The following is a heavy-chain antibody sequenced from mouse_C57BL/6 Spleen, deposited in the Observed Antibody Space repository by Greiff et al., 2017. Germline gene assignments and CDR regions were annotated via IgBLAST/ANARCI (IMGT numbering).Heavy chain of an antibody. D-gene: IGHD2-3*01. J-gene: IGHJ4*01. CDR1: GFTFTSYW. CDR3: GRAGDGYPYNAMDY. V-gene: IGHV1-72*01. CDR2: IDPNSGGT. Sequence: QVQLQQPGAELVKPGASVKLSCKASGFTFTSYWMHWVKQRPGRGLEWIGRIDPNSGGTKYNEKFKGKATLTVDKPSSTAYMQLSSLTSEDSAVYYCGRAGDGYPYNAMDYWGQGTSVTVSS.